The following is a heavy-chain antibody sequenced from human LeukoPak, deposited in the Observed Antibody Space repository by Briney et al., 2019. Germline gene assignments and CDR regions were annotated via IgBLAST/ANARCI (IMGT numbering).Heavy chain of an antibody. CDR3: ARGRPRRGYSYGSFFDY. CDR2: IYTSGST. CDR1: GGSISSGSYY. V-gene: IGHV4-61*02. J-gene: IGHJ4*02. D-gene: IGHD5-18*01. Sequence: KTSETLSLTCTVSGGSISSGSYYWSWIRQPAGKGLEWIGRIYTSGSTNYNPSLKSRVTISVDTSKNQFSLKLSSVTAADTAVYYCARGRPRRGYSYGSFFDYWGQGTLVTVSS.